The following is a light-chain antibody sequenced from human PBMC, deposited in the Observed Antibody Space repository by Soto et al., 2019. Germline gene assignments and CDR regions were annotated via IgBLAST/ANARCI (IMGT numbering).Light chain of an antibody. CDR1: SSDVGGYNY. J-gene: IGLJ1*01. CDR2: EVS. V-gene: IGLV2-8*01. CDR3: SSYAGSNNFV. Sequence: QSVLTQPPSAPGSPGQSVAISCTGTSSDVGGYNYVSRYQQHPGKAPKLMIYEVSEPPSGVPDRFSGSKSSNTASLTVSGLQAEAEADYYCSSYAGSNNFVFGTGTKVTVL.